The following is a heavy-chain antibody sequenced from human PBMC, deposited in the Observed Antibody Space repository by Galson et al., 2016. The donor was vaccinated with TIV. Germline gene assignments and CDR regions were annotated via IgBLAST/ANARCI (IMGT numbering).Heavy chain of an antibody. CDR2: ISWNSGNI. V-gene: IGHV3-9*01. CDR1: GFGFNDYA. Sequence: SLRLSCAASGFGFNDYAMHWVRQAPGKGLEWVSGISWNSGNIDYGDSVKGRFTISRDNAKNSLYLQMNSLRTEDTALYYCARGDYFDNSGYSDYWGQGTLVTVSS. J-gene: IGHJ4*02. D-gene: IGHD3-22*01. CDR3: ARGDYFDNSGYSDY.